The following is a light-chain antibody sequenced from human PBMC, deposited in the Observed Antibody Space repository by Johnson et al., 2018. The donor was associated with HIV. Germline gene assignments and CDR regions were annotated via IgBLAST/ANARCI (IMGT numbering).Light chain of an antibody. Sequence: QSVLTQPPSVSAAPGQKVTISCSGSSSNIGNNYVSWYQQLPGTAPKLIIYENNKRPSGIPDRFSGSKSGTSATLGITGLQTGDEADYYVGTWGSSLSTPNYVFGAVTMVTVL. CDR2: ENN. CDR3: GTWGSSLSTPNYV. V-gene: IGLV1-51*02. CDR1: SSNIGNNY. J-gene: IGLJ1*01.